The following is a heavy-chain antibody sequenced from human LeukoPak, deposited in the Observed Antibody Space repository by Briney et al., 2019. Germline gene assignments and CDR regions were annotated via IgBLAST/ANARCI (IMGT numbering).Heavy chain of an antibody. CDR1: GFTFSSYA. CDR3: AKDLVVITTTIRPTEYFQH. V-gene: IGHV3-23*01. J-gene: IGHJ1*01. D-gene: IGHD3-9*01. Sequence: GGSLRLSCAASGFTFSSYAMSWVRQPPGKGLEWVSAISGSGGSTYYADSVKGRFTISRDNSKNTLYLQMNSLRAEDTAVYYCAKDLVVITTTIRPTEYFQHWGQGTLVTVSS. CDR2: ISGSGGST.